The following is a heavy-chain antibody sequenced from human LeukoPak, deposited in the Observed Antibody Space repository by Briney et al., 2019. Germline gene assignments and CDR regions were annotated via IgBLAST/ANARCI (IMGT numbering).Heavy chain of an antibody. Sequence: PSETLTLTCTVSGGSISSHYWSWIRQPPGKRLEWIGYIYYSGNTDYNPSLNSQVTISIDTSRTQFSLRLRSVTAADSAVYYCARVGGFYDQWSAYPYYFDYWGPGTLVTVSS. CDR2: IYYSGNT. CDR3: ARVGGFYDQWSAYPYYFDY. D-gene: IGHD3-3*01. V-gene: IGHV4-59*11. J-gene: IGHJ4*02. CDR1: GGSISSHY.